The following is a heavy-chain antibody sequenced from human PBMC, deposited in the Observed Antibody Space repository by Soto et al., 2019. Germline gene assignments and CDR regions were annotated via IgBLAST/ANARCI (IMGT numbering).Heavy chain of an antibody. CDR1: GGTFSSYA. CDR3: ARGEKNYYGMDV. J-gene: IGHJ6*02. CDR2: IIPIFGTA. Sequence: ASVKVSCQASGGTFSSYAISWVRQAPGQGLEWMGGIIPIFGTANYAQKFQGRVTITADESTSTAYMELSSLRSEDTAVYYCARGEKNYYGMDVWGQGTTVTVSS. V-gene: IGHV1-69*13.